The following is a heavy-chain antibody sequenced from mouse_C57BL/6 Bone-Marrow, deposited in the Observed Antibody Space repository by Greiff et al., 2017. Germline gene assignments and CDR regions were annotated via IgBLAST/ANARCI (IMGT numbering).Heavy chain of an antibody. CDR1: GYTFTSYW. CDR2: IHPNSGST. D-gene: IGHD2-1*01. V-gene: IGHV1-64*01. CDR3: AGYYDYYAVAY. Sequence: VQLQQSGAELVKPGASVKLSCKASGYTFTSYWMHWVKQRPGQGLEWIGMIHPNSGSTNYNEKFKSKATLTVDKSSSTAYMQLSSLTSEDSAVYYCAGYYDYYAVAYWGQGTSVTVSS. J-gene: IGHJ4*01.